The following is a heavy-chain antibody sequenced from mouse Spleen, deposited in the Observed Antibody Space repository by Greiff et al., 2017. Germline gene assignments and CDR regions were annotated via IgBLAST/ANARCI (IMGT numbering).Heavy chain of an antibody. CDR2: INPYNGDT. CDR3: ARCGYYGYFDV. CDR1: GYSFTGYF. J-gene: IGHJ1*01. D-gene: IGHD2-2*01. Sequence: VQLQQSGPELVKPGDSVKISCKASGYSFTGYFMNWVMQSHGKSLEWIGRINPYNGDTFYNQKFKGKATLTVDKSSSTAHMELRSLTSEDSAVYYCARCGYYGYFDVWGAGTTVTVSS. V-gene: IGHV1-20*01.